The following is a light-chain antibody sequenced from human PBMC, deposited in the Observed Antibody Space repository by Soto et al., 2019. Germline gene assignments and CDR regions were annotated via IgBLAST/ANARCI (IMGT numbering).Light chain of an antibody. CDR1: QGISNN. J-gene: IGKJ5*01. CDR3: QQYKNWPPIT. CDR2: GAS. V-gene: IGKV3-15*01. Sequence: EIVMSQSPDTLSVSPGERATLSCRASQGISNNLAWYQQKPCQAPRLLMYGASTRATGIPARFSGSGSGTEFTLTISSLQSEDFAVYYCQQYKNWPPITFGQGTRLEIK.